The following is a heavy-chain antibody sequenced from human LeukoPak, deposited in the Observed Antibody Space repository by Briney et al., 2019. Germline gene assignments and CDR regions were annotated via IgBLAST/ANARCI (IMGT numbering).Heavy chain of an antibody. CDR3: ARASVFYYDSGSYYGMDV. CDR1: GGSISSSNW. Sequence: PSGTLSLTCAVSGGSISSSNWWSWVRQPPGKGLEWIGEIYHSGSTNYNPSLRSRVTISVDKSKNQFSLKLSSVTAADTAVYYCARASVFYYDSGSYYGMDVWGQGTTVTVSS. D-gene: IGHD3-22*01. CDR2: IYHSGST. V-gene: IGHV4-4*02. J-gene: IGHJ6*02.